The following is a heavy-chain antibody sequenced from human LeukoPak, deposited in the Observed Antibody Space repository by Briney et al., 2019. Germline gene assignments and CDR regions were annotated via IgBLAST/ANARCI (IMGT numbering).Heavy chain of an antibody. D-gene: IGHD6-19*01. J-gene: IGHJ6*03. CDR2: ISANNNNT. Sequence: ASVKVSCKASGYSFTTYGISWVRQAPGQGLEWMGWISANNNNTDNVQKLQGRVTLTTDTSTSTAYMELRSLRSDDTAVYYCARDPCIAVAGSCYYYYMDVWGKGTTVTISS. CDR3: ARDPCIAVAGSCYYYYMDV. V-gene: IGHV1-18*01. CDR1: GYSFTTYG.